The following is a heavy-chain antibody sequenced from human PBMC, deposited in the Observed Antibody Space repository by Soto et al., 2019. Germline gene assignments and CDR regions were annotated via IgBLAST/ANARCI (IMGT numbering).Heavy chain of an antibody. J-gene: IGHJ3*02. Sequence: SVKVSCKASGGTFSSYAISWVRQAPGQGLEWMGGIIPIFGTANYAQKFQGRVTITADESTSTAYMELSSLRSEDTAVYYSARESSVAEAWVHAFDIWGQGTMVTVSS. CDR3: ARESSVAEAWVHAFDI. CDR1: GGTFSSYA. V-gene: IGHV1-69*13. D-gene: IGHD6-19*01. CDR2: IIPIFGTA.